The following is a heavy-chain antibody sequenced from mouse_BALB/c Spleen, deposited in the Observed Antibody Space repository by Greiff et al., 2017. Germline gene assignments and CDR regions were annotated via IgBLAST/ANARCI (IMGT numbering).Heavy chain of an antibody. CDR3: ARKRDGYDGAMDY. CDR1: GFSLTGYG. V-gene: IGHV2-6-7*01. D-gene: IGHD2-2*01. CDR2: IWGDGST. Sequence: QVQLKESGPGLVAPSQSLSITCTVSGFSLTGYGVNWVRQPPGKGLEWLGMIWGDGSTDYNSALKSRLSISKDNSKSQVFLKMNSLQTDDTAMYYCARKRDGYDGAMDYWGQGTSVTVSS. J-gene: IGHJ4*01.